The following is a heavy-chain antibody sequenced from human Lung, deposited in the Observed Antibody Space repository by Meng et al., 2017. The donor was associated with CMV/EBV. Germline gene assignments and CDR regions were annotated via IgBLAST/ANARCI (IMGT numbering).Heavy chain of an antibody. V-gene: IGHV4-34*01. CDR3: ARGKARSSGANKYYYYGMDV. Sequence: SXTXSLXCAVYGGXFSGYYWSWIRQPPGKGLEWIGEINHSGSTNYNPSLKSRVTISVDTSKNQFSLKLSSVTAADTAVYYCARGKARSSGANKYYYYGMDVWXQGTXVTVSS. D-gene: IGHD6-6*01. CDR1: GGXFSGYY. CDR2: INHSGST. J-gene: IGHJ6*02.